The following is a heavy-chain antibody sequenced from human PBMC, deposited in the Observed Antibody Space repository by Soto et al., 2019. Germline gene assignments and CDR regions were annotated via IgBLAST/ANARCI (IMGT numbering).Heavy chain of an antibody. CDR3: VVSRGWWGFHY. V-gene: IGHV1-3*01. D-gene: IGHD6-13*01. J-gene: IGHJ4*02. CDR2: INANNGNT. CDR1: GYTFPTYD. Sequence: QVLLVQSGAEVKKPGASVQISCMASGYTFPTYDMHGVRQAPGQRLEWMGSINANNGNTKYSQRLQGRATFTRDTSATIGYMDLSSVMAEDTDVYYCVVSRGWWGFHYWGQGTLVTVSP.